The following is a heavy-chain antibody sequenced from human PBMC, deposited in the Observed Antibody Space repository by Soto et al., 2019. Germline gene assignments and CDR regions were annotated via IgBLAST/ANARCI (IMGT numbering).Heavy chain of an antibody. J-gene: IGHJ3*02. Sequence: QLQLQESGPGLGKPSETLSLTCTVSGGSISSSSYNWGWIRQPPGKGLEWIGSIYYSGSTYYNPSLKSRVTISVDTSTNQFSLKLSSVTAADTAVYYCARRSETFTMVRGRGAFDIWGQGTMVTVSS. CDR3: ARRSETFTMVRGRGAFDI. CDR2: IYYSGST. V-gene: IGHV4-39*01. D-gene: IGHD3-10*01. CDR1: GGSISSSSYN.